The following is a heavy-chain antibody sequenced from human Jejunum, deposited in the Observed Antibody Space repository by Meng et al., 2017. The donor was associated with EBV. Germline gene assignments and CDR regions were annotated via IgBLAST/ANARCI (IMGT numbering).Heavy chain of an antibody. CDR2: TSYDETDK. CDR1: GFTFSGFA. J-gene: IGHJ4*02. V-gene: IGHV3-30-3*01. Sequence: LGGAGGGVVQPGRSMRLSCEASGFTFSGFAMHWVRQAPGKGLEWVALTSYDETDKYYADSVKGRFIISRDNSNNTLSLQMNSLRAEDSAVYYCARGGGSRSWSFDYWGQGTLVTVSS. D-gene: IGHD6-13*01. CDR3: ARGGGSRSWSFDY.